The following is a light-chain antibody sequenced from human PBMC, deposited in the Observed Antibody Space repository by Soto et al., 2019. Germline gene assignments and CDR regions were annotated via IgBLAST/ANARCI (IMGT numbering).Light chain of an antibody. V-gene: IGKV3-11*01. CDR3: QQRGDWPLT. CDR2: DAS. CDR1: QHIDVY. Sequence: EIVLTQSPATLSLSPGERATLSCRASQHIDVYLDWLQQKPGQSPRLLIFDASARATGTPTRFSGSGSGTDFTLTISSLEPGDFAVYYCQQRGDWPLTFGPGTKVDIK. J-gene: IGKJ3*01.